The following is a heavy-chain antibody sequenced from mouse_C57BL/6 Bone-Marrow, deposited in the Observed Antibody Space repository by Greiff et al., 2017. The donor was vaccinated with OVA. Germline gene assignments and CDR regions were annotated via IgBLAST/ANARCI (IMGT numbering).Heavy chain of an antibody. J-gene: IGHJ2*01. CDR2: IDPNSGGT. Sequence: QVQLQQPGAELVKPGASVKLSCKASGYTFTSYWMHWVKQRPGRGLEWTGRIDPNSGGTKYNEKFKSKATLTVDKPSSTAYMQLSSLTSEDSAVYYCARSALYYYGSSLWGQGTTLTVSS. D-gene: IGHD1-1*01. CDR3: ARSALYYYGSSL. CDR1: GYTFTSYW. V-gene: IGHV1-72*01.